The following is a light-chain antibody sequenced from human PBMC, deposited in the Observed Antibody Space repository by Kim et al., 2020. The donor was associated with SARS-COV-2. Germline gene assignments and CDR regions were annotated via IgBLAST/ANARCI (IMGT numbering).Light chain of an antibody. V-gene: IGLV3-1*01. CDR1: KLGDKY. CDR3: QAWDSSTVV. CDR2: QDS. J-gene: IGLJ2*01. Sequence: VSQGQTASITCSGDKLGDKYACWYQQKPGQSPVLVIYQDSKRPSGIPERFSGANSGNTATLTISGTQAMDEADYYCQAWDSSTVVFGGGTQLTVL.